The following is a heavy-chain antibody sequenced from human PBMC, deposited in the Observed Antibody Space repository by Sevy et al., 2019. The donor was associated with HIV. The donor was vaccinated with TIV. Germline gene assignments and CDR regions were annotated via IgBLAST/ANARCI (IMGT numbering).Heavy chain of an antibody. D-gene: IGHD6-19*01. V-gene: IGHV3-48*02. CDR3: ARDDPYSSGNWFDP. CDR2: ISSSSSTI. Sequence: GGSLRLSCAASGFTFSSYSMNWVRQAPGKGLEWVSYISSSSSTIYYADSVKGRFTISRDNAKNSLYLQMNSLRDGDTAVYYCARDDPYSSGNWFDPWGQGTLVTVSS. CDR1: GFTFSSYS. J-gene: IGHJ5*02.